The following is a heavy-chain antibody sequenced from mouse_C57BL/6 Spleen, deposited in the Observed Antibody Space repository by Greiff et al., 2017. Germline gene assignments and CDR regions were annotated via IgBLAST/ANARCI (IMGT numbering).Heavy chain of an antibody. J-gene: IGHJ4*01. Sequence: QVQLQQPGAELVKPGASVKLSCKASGYTFTNYWITWVKQRPGQGLEWIGDIYPGSGSSNYNEKFKSKATLTVDTSSSTAYMQLSSLTSEDSAVYDCSRGNYHGHYYAMDYWGQGTSVTVSS. CDR3: SRGNYHGHYYAMDY. V-gene: IGHV1-55*01. CDR1: GYTFTNYW. D-gene: IGHD2-1*01. CDR2: IYPGSGSS.